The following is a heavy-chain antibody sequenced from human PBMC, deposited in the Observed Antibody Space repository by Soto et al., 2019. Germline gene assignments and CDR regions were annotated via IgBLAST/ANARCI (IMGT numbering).Heavy chain of an antibody. V-gene: IGHV3-23*01. CDR2: LSGSGTAT. J-gene: IGHJ4*02. Sequence: PGGSLRLSCAASGFTFSTYGMSWVRQAPGRGLEWVSALSGSGTATYYADSVKGRFTISRDNSKNTLYLQMNSLRVDDTAVYYCAKIDHYDFWSGYHTYFDYWGQGAMVTVYS. CDR3: AKIDHYDFWSGYHTYFDY. CDR1: GFTFSTYG. D-gene: IGHD3-3*01.